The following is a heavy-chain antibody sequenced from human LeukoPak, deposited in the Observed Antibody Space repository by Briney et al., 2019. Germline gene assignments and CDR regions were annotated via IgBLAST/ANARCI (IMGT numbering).Heavy chain of an antibody. CDR2: INPNSGGP. Sequence: ASVNVSCKTSGYSFTGYYIHCVRQAPGQGLEWMGRINPNSGGPNYGQKFQGTVTMTRDTSISTAYLELSNLRSDDTAAYYCVRGYSYGFYFDYWGQGSLVTVSS. CDR1: GYSFTGYY. CDR3: VRGYSYGFYFDY. J-gene: IGHJ4*02. D-gene: IGHD5-18*01. V-gene: IGHV1-2*06.